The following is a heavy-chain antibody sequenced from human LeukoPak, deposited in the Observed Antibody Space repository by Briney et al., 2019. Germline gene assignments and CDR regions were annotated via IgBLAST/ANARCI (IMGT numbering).Heavy chain of an antibody. CDR2: INGGSGNT. CDR3: ANPRYDSSGYYYVD. J-gene: IGHJ4*02. Sequence: ASVKVSCKASGYTFTDYTMHWLRQAPGQRLDWMGWINGGSGNTKYSPEFQGRVTITRDTSASTAYMELSSLRSEDTAVYYCANPRYDSSGYYYVDWGQGTLVTVSS. V-gene: IGHV1-3*01. D-gene: IGHD3-22*01. CDR1: GYTFTDYT.